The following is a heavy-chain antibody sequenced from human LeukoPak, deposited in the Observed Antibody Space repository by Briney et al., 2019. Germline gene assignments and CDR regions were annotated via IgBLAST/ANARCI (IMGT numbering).Heavy chain of an antibody. CDR3: ARVGVVTAIVRHFDY. V-gene: IGHV3-21*01. D-gene: IGHD2-21*02. Sequence: GSLRLSCAASGFTFSSYSMNWVRQAPGKGLEWVSSISSSSSYIYYADSVKGRFTISRDNAKNSLYLQMNSLRAEDTAVYYCARVGVVTAIVRHFDYWGQGTLVTVSS. CDR1: GFTFSSYS. CDR2: ISSSSSYI. J-gene: IGHJ4*02.